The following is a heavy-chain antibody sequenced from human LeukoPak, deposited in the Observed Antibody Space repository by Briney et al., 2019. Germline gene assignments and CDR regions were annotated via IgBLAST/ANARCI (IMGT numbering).Heavy chain of an antibody. D-gene: IGHD3-22*01. J-gene: IGHJ5*02. CDR2: INPSGGST. Sequence: ASVKVSCKASGYTFTSYYMHWVRQAPGQGLEWMGIINPSGGSTSYAQKFQGRVTMTRDTSTSTVYMELSSLRSEDTAVYYCARGAMIVVVITSPTVGFDPWGQGTLVTVSS. V-gene: IGHV1-46*01. CDR3: ARGAMIVVVITSPTVGFDP. CDR1: GYTFTSYY.